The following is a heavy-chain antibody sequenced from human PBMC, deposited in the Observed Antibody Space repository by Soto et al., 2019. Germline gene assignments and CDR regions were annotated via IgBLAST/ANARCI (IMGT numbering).Heavy chain of an antibody. V-gene: IGHV3-15*04. CDR1: GFNFSNTW. CDR3: STGRSSNYH. J-gene: IGHJ4*02. Sequence: EVQRVESGGGLVKPGGSLRLSCAASGFNFSNTWMSWVRQAPGKGLEWVGRIESKADGGTTDYAAPVKGRFTISRDDSKNTLFLQMDSLKTDDTAVYYRSTGRSSNYHWGQGTLVTVSS. CDR2: IESKADGGTT. D-gene: IGHD2-2*01.